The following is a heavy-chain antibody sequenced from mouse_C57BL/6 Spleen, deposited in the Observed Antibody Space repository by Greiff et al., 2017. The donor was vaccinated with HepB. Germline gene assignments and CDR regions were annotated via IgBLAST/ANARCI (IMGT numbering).Heavy chain of an antibody. D-gene: IGHD1-1*01. J-gene: IGHJ4*01. CDR2: ISSGGDYI. V-gene: IGHV5-9-1*02. CDR1: GFTFSSYA. Sequence: EVKVVESGEGLVKPGGSLKLSCAASGFTFSSYAMSWVRQTPEKRLEWVAYISSGGDYIYYADTVKGRFTISRDNARNTLYLQMSSLKSEDTAMYYCTRESYYGSSYDAMDYWGQGTSVTVSS. CDR3: TRESYYGSSYDAMDY.